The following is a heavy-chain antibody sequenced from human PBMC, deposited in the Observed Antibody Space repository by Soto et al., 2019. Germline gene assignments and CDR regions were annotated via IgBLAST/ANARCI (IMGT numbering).Heavy chain of an antibody. D-gene: IGHD6-6*01. J-gene: IGHJ4*02. CDR3: ASGGSSLNFDS. CDR2: INSDGSST. Sequence: EVQLVESGGGLVQPGGSLRLSCAASGFTFRSYWMQSVRQAPGKGLVWVSWINSDGSSTSYADSVKGRFTISRDNAKNTLYLQMNSLRAEDTAVYYCASGGSSLNFDSWGQGTLVTVSS. CDR1: GFTFRSYW. V-gene: IGHV3-74*01.